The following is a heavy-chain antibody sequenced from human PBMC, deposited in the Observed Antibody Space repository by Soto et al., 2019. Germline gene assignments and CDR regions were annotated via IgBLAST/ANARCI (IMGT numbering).Heavy chain of an antibody. CDR1: GYTFTSYA. J-gene: IGHJ4*02. D-gene: IGHD3-3*01. V-gene: IGHV1-3*01. CDR2: INAGNGNT. CDR3: ARVITIFGVATPGGY. Sequence: RPSVKVSCKASGYTFTSYAMHWVRQAPGQRLEWMGWINAGNGNTKYSQKFQGRVTITRDTSASTAYMELSSLRSEDTAVYYCARVITIFGVATPGGYWGQGTLVTVS.